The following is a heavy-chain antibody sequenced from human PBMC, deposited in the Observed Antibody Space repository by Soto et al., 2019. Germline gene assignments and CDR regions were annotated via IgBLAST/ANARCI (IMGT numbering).Heavy chain of an antibody. D-gene: IGHD3-10*01. CDR3: ARAALGSGSYYNYYYGMDV. V-gene: IGHV4-34*01. CDR1: GGSFSGYY. CDR2: INHSGST. J-gene: IGHJ6*02. Sequence: SETLSLTCAVYGGSFSGYYWSWIRQPPGKGLEWIGEINHSGSTNYNPSLKSRVTISVDTSKNQFSLKLSSVTAADTAVYYCARAALGSGSYYNYYYGMDVWGQGTTVTVSS.